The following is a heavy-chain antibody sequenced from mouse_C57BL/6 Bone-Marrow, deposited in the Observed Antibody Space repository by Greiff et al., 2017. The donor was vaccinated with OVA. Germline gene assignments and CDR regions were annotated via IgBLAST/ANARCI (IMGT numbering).Heavy chain of an antibody. CDR2: INPGSGGT. Sequence: QVQLQQSGAELVRPGTSVTVSCKASGYAFTNYLIEWVKQRPGQGLEWIGVINPGSGGTNYNEKFKGKATLTADKSSSTAYMQLSSLTSEDSAVYFCARPLDYWGQGTTLTVSS. J-gene: IGHJ2*01. CDR3: ARPLDY. CDR1: GYAFTNYL. V-gene: IGHV1-54*01.